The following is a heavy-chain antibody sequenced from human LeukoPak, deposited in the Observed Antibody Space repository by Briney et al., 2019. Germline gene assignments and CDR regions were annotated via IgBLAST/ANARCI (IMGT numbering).Heavy chain of an antibody. V-gene: IGHV1-18*01. CDR3: ARLLDHDYSDYYFDY. D-gene: IGHD4-11*01. J-gene: IGHJ4*02. CDR2: ISAYNGNT. Sequence: GASVKVSCKASGYTFSGYGFSWVRQAPGQGLEWMGWISAYNGNTKYAQKYQGRVTMTTDTSTSTAYMELRSLRSDDTAVYYCARLLDHDYSDYYFDYWGQGTLVTVAS. CDR1: GYTFSGYG.